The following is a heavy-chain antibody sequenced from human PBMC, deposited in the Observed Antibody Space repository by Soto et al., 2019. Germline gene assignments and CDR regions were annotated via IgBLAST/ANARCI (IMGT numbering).Heavy chain of an antibody. D-gene: IGHD3-16*02. J-gene: IGHJ3*02. CDR2: IVVGSGNT. Sequence: ASVKVSCKASGFTFTSSAMQWVRQARGQRLEWIGWIVVGSGNTNYAQKFQERVTITRDMSTSTAYMELSSLRSEDTAVYYCAATPRRLDYIWGSYHLDAFDIWGQGTMVTVSS. CDR1: GFTFTSSA. CDR3: AATPRRLDYIWGSYHLDAFDI. V-gene: IGHV1-58*02.